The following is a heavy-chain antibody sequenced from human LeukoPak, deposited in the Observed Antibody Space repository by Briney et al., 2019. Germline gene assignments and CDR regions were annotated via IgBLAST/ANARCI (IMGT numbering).Heavy chain of an antibody. Sequence: TSETLSLTCTVSGGSISSGGYYWSWIRQHPGKGLEWIGYIYYSGSTYYNPSLKSRVTISVDTSKNQFSLKLRSVTAADTAVYYCAGRYSSGKFDYWGQGTLVTVSS. D-gene: IGHD6-19*01. CDR3: AGRYSSGKFDY. CDR1: GGSISSGGYY. J-gene: IGHJ4*02. V-gene: IGHV4-31*03. CDR2: IYYSGST.